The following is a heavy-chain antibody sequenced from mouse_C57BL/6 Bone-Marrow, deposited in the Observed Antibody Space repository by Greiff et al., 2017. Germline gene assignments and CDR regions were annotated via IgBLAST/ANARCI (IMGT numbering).Heavy chain of an antibody. CDR2: ISSGGSYT. Sequence: EVQLVESGGDLVKPGGSLKLSCAASGFTFSSYGMSWVRQTPDKRLEWVATISSGGSYTYYPDSVKGRFTISRDNAKNTLYLQMSSLKSEDTAIYYCARYDYDADYWGQGTTLTVSS. V-gene: IGHV5-6*01. CDR1: GFTFSSYG. D-gene: IGHD2-4*01. CDR3: ARYDYDADY. J-gene: IGHJ2*01.